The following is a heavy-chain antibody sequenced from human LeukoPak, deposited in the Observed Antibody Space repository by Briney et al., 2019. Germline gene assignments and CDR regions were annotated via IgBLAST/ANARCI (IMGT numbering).Heavy chain of an antibody. CDR1: GGTFSSYA. CDR3: ARDSCSSTSCYRGEGWHYYMDV. D-gene: IGHD2-2*01. CDR2: IIPIFGTA. Sequence: SVKVSCKASGGTFSSYAISWVRQAPGQGLEWMGGIIPIFGTANYAQKFQGRVTITTDESTSTAYMELSSLRSEDTAVYYCARDSCSSTSCYRGEGWHYYMDVWGKGTTVTVSS. J-gene: IGHJ6*03. V-gene: IGHV1-69*05.